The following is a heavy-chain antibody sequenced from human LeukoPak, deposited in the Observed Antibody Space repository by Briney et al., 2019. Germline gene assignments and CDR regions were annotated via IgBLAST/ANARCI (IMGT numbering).Heavy chain of an antibody. Sequence: SETLSLTCTVSGYSISSGYYWGWIRQPPGKGLEWIGSIYHSGSTYYNPSLKSRVTISVDTSKNQFSLKLSSVTAADTAVYYCARATYYYGSGSYYSNWFDPWGQGTLVTVSS. CDR2: IYHSGST. V-gene: IGHV4-38-2*02. D-gene: IGHD3-10*01. J-gene: IGHJ5*02. CDR3: ARATYYYGSGSYYSNWFDP. CDR1: GYSISSGYY.